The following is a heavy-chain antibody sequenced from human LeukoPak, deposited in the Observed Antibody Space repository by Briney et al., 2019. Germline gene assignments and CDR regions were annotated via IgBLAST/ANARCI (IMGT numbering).Heavy chain of an antibody. CDR1: GFTFSSYS. CDR3: ARVRRMTTFLDAFDI. Sequence: PGGSLTLSCAASGFTFSSYSMNGVRQAPGKGLEWVSYISSSSSTIYYADSVKGRFTISRDNAKNTPYLQMTSLTKAGEAESSSARVRRMTTFLDAFDIWGQGTMVTVSS. J-gene: IGHJ3*02. V-gene: IGHV3-48*02. D-gene: IGHD4-11*01. CDR2: ISSSSSTI.